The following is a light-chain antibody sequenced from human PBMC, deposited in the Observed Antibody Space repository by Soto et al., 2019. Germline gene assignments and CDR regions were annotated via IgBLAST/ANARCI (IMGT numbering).Light chain of an antibody. J-gene: IGLJ2*01. CDR1: SSNIGNNA. Sequence: QSVLTQPPSVSEAPRQRVTISCSGSSSNIGNNAVNWYQQLPGKAPKLLIYYDDLLPSGVSDRFSGSKSGTSASLAISGLHSEDEADYYCAAWDDSLNGHVVFGGGTKLTVL. V-gene: IGLV1-36*01. CDR2: YDD. CDR3: AAWDDSLNGHVV.